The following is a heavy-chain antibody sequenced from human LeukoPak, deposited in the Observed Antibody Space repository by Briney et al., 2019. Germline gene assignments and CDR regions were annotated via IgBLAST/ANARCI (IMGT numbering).Heavy chain of an antibody. CDR2: IYYSGST. CDR3: ARRVDWDYSNGGYMDG. V-gene: IGHV4-59*01. J-gene: IGHJ6*03. CDR1: GGSISSYY. Sequence: SETLSLTCTVSGGSISSYYWSWIRQPPGKGLEWIGYIYYSGSTNYNPSLKSRVTISVDTSKNQFSLKLSSVTAADTAVYYCARRVDWDYSNGGYMDGWGKGTTVTVSS. D-gene: IGHD4-11*01.